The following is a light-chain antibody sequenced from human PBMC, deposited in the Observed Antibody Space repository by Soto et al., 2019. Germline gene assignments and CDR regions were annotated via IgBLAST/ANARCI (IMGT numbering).Light chain of an antibody. V-gene: IGKV1-5*01. CDR2: DAS. Sequence: DIQVTQSPSTLSASVGDRVTITCRASQSISSWLAWYQQKPGKAPKLLIYDASSSESGVPSRFSGSGSGTEFTLTISSLQPDDFATYYCQQYNSLSTFGPGTRVD. J-gene: IGKJ3*01. CDR3: QQYNSLST. CDR1: QSISSW.